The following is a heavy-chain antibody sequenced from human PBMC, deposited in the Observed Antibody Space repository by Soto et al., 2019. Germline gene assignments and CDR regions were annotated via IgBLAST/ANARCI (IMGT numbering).Heavy chain of an antibody. V-gene: IGHV5-10-1*01. CDR2: IDPSDSYT. CDR3: ARPRDGYNYFLDY. D-gene: IGHD5-12*01. Sequence: GESLKISCKGSGYSFTSYWISWVRQMPGKGLEWMGRIDPSDSYTNYSPSFQGHVTISADKSISTAYLQWSSLKASDTAMYYCARPRDGYNYFLDYWGQGTLVTVSS. CDR1: GYSFTSYW. J-gene: IGHJ4*02.